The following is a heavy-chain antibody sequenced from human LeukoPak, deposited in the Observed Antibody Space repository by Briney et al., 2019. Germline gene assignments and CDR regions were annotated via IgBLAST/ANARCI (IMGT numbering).Heavy chain of an antibody. CDR3: ARDRGYMTTVNGRYAFDI. V-gene: IGHV1-2*02. CDR1: GYTFTGYY. D-gene: IGHD4-17*01. Sequence: ASVKVSCKASGYTFTGYYMHWVRQAPGQGLEWMGWINPNSGGTNYAQKFQGRVTMTRDTSISTAYMELSRLRSDDTAVYYCARDRGYMTTVNGRYAFDIWGQGTMVTVSS. CDR2: INPNSGGT. J-gene: IGHJ3*02.